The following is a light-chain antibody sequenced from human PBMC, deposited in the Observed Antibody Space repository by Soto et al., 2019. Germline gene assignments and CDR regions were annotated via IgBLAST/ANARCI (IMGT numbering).Light chain of an antibody. J-gene: IGKJ1*01. Sequence: DIQLTQSPSPLSASVGDRVTITCRASRSIINWLAWYQQKSGKGPKLLIYKASNLQSGVPSRFSGSGSGTDFTLTISSLQPEDFATYYCQQSYSTPRTFGQGTKVDIK. CDR1: RSIINW. CDR3: QQSYSTPRT. V-gene: IGKV1-39*01. CDR2: KAS.